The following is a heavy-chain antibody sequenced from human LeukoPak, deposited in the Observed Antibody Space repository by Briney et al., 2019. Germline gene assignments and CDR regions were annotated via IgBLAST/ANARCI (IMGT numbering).Heavy chain of an antibody. J-gene: IGHJ6*03. V-gene: IGHV1-2*02. CDR3: ARSAGHCSSGICFTDYYMDV. CDR2: INCNSGDA. Sequence: GASVKVSCKASGYSFTEHYIYWVRQAPGQGLEWVGRINCNSGDANSAQKFQGRVTMTRDTSVSTAYMDLSSVTSDDSAVYFCARSAGHCSSGICFTDYYMDVWGRGTTVTVSS. D-gene: IGHD2-8*01. CDR1: GYSFTEHY.